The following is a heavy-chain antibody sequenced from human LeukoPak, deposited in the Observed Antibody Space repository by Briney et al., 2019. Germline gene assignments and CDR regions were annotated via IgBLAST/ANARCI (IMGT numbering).Heavy chain of an antibody. Sequence: GGSLRLSCAASGFTFSSYGMNWVRQAPGKGLEWVSSITRSSSDIYYADSVKGRFTISRDNAKNSLYLQMNSLRAEDTAVYYCARHRSGGSQDDAFDIWGQGTMVTVSS. CDR2: ITRSSSDI. V-gene: IGHV3-21*01. CDR3: ARHRSGGSQDDAFDI. D-gene: IGHD2-15*01. J-gene: IGHJ3*02. CDR1: GFTFSSYG.